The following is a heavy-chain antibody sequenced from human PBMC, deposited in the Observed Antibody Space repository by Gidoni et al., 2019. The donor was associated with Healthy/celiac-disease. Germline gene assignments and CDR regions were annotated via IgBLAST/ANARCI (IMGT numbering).Heavy chain of an antibody. Sequence: EVPLSESGGGLVHPGGSLRLAFAAPAFPVSVYAMSWARQAPGKGLEWVSAIRGGGGSTYYADSVKGRCTIFRDNSKNTLYRQMNSLRAEDAAVYDCAKDGDGSSSPEDIFDYWGQGTLVTVSS. CDR3: AKDGDGSSSPEDIFDY. D-gene: IGHD6-6*01. CDR1: AFPVSVYA. CDR2: IRGGGGST. V-gene: IGHV3-23*01. J-gene: IGHJ4*02.